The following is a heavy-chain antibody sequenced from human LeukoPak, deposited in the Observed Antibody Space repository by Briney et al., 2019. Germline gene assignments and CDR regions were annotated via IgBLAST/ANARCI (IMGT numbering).Heavy chain of an antibody. Sequence: SVKVSCKASVGTFSGYAISWVRQAPGQGLEWMVGIIPIFGTANYAQKFQGRVTITTDESSSTAYMELSSLRSEDTAVYYCASDSSGYYYAYWGQGNLVTVSS. V-gene: IGHV1-69*05. CDR3: ASDSSGYYYAY. CDR2: IIPIFGTA. CDR1: VGTFSGYA. D-gene: IGHD3-22*01. J-gene: IGHJ4*02.